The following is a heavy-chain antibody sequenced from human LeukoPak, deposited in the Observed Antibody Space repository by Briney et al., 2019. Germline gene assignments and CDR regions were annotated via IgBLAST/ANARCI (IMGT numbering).Heavy chain of an antibody. D-gene: IGHD6-19*01. CDR2: IYHSGST. V-gene: IGHV4-4*02. J-gene: IGHJ4*02. Sequence: SETLSLTCAVSGGSITSSNWWSWVRQPPGKGLEWIAEIYHSGSTIYNPSLESRVTISVDKSKNQFSLNLSSVTAADTAVYYCARETTLTGYSSGLGFNYWGQGTLVTVSS. CDR1: GGSITSSNW. CDR3: ARETTLTGYSSGLGFNY.